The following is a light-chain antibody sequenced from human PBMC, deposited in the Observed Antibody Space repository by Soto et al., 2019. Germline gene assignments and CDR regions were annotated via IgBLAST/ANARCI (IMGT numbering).Light chain of an antibody. CDR3: QQYSNWPPIT. CDR1: QSLSNSF. J-gene: IGKJ5*01. V-gene: IGKV3-20*01. CDR2: DTS. Sequence: EIVLTQSPGTLSLSPGERATLSCRASQSLSNSFIAWYQQKPGQAPRLLIYDTSSRATGIPDRFSGSGSGTEFTLTISSLQSEDFAVYYCQQYSNWPPITFGQGTRLEIK.